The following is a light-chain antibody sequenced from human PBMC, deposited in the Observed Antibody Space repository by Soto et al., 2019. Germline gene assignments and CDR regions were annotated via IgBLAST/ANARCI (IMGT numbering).Light chain of an antibody. V-gene: IGLV1-40*01. Sequence: QSVLTQPPSVSVAPGQRVTISCTGSSSNIGAAYDVHWYQQLPGRAPKVLIHGNTNRAPGVTDRIAGSKSGTPASLDITGLQAADEADYYCQWHDRLSGSGVFGTGAKLPVL. CDR2: GNT. J-gene: IGLJ1*01. CDR1: SSNIGAAYD. CDR3: QWHDRLSGSGV.